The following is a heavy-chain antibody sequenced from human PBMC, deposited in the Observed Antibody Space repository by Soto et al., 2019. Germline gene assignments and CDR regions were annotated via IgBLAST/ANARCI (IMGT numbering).Heavy chain of an antibody. Sequence: SVKVSCKASGGTFSSYAISWVRQAPGQGLEWMGGIIPIFGTANYAQKFQGRVTITADESTSTAYMELSSLRSEDTAVYYCARGRLNRYSSEYYFDYWRQGTLVSVSS. V-gene: IGHV1-69*13. CDR1: GGTFSSYA. J-gene: IGHJ4*02. D-gene: IGHD6-19*01. CDR3: ARGRLNRYSSEYYFDY. CDR2: IIPIFGTA.